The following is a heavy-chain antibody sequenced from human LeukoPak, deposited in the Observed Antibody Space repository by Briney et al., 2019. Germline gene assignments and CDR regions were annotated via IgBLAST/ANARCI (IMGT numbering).Heavy chain of an antibody. Sequence: ASVKVSCKASGYTXTNYYMHWVRQAPGQGLEWMGWINSKSGGTNYAQKFQGRVTMTRDTSISTACMELSRLRADDTAVYYCAKHGDSDNEGLGNWGQGTLVTVSS. J-gene: IGHJ4*02. V-gene: IGHV1-2*02. D-gene: IGHD5-12*01. CDR1: GYTXTNYY. CDR3: AKHGDSDNEGLGN. CDR2: INSKSGGT.